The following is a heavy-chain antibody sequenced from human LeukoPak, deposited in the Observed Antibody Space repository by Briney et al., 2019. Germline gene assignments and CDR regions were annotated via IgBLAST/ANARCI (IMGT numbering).Heavy chain of an antibody. V-gene: IGHV1-8*01. D-gene: IGHD3-10*01. Sequence: ASVKVSCKASGYTFTSYDINWVRQATGQGLEWMGWMNPNSGNTGYAQKFQGRVTMTTDTSTSTAYMELRSLRSDDTAVYYCAREGAMVRGVIALNYWGQGTLVTVSS. CDR1: GYTFTSYD. J-gene: IGHJ4*02. CDR3: AREGAMVRGVIALNY. CDR2: MNPNSGNT.